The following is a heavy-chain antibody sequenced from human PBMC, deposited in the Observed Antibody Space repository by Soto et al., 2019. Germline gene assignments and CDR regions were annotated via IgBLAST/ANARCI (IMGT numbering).Heavy chain of an antibody. D-gene: IGHD3-3*01. CDR1: GGSISSYY. J-gene: IGHJ6*02. CDR3: ASGYNDFWSGYSYGMDV. V-gene: IGHV4-59*01. Sequence: PSETLSLTCTVSGGSISSYYWSWIRQPPGKGLEWIGYIYYSGSTNYNPSLKSRVTISVDTSKNQFSLKLSSVTAADTAVYYCASGYNDFWSGYSYGMDVWGQGTTVTVSS. CDR2: IYYSGST.